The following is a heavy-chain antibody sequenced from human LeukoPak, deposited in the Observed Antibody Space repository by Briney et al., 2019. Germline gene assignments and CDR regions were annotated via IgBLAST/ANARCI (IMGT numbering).Heavy chain of an antibody. D-gene: IGHD3-22*01. CDR2: INHSGST. J-gene: IGHJ4*02. Sequence: PSETLSLTCAVYGGSFSGYYWSWIRQPPGKGLEWIGEINHSGSTNYNPSLKSRVTISVDTSKNQFSLKLSSATAADTAVYYCARWNYDSSGYYYFDYWGQGTLVTVSS. CDR1: GGSFSGYY. V-gene: IGHV4-34*01. CDR3: ARWNYDSSGYYYFDY.